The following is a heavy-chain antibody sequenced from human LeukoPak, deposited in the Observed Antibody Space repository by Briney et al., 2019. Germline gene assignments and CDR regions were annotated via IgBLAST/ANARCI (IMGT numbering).Heavy chain of an antibody. J-gene: IGHJ4*02. D-gene: IGHD6-13*01. CDR1: GFTFSDYS. V-gene: IGHV3-48*01. CDR2: INSDGKTT. Sequence: PGGSLRLSCAASGFTFSDYSMNWVRQAPGKGLEDLSYINSDGKTTWYADSVKGRFTISRDNSKNTLYLQMNSLRAEDTAVYYCAKVAAAGAFDYWGQGTLVTVSS. CDR3: AKVAAAGAFDY.